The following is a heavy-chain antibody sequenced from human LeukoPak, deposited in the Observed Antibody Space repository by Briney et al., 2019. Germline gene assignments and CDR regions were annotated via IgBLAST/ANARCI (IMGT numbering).Heavy chain of an antibody. CDR1: GFTFSSYE. V-gene: IGHV3-48*03. J-gene: IGHJ4*02. Sequence: PGGSLRLSCAASGFTFSSYEMNWVRQAPGKGLEWVSYISSSGSTIYYADSVKGRFTISRDNARNSLYLQMNSLRGEDTAVHYCARGPHPYSSGWYHFDYWGQGTLVTVSS. CDR2: ISSSGSTI. D-gene: IGHD6-19*01. CDR3: ARGPHPYSSGWYHFDY.